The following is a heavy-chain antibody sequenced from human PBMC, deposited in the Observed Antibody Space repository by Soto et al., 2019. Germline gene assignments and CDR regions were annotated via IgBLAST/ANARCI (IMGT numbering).Heavy chain of an antibody. Sequence: SETLSLTCTVSGGSISSYYLSWIRQPAGKGLEWIGRIYTSGSTNYNPSLKSRVTMSVDTSKNQFSLKLSSVTAADTTVYYCARDGIVVVPAAIKYYYYYYGMDVWGQGTTVTVYS. D-gene: IGHD2-2*01. CDR2: IYTSGST. CDR1: GGSISSYY. J-gene: IGHJ6*02. CDR3: ARDGIVVVPAAIKYYYYYYGMDV. V-gene: IGHV4-4*07.